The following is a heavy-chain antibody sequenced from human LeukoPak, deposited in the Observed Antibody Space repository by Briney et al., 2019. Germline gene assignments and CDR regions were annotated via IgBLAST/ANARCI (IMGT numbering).Heavy chain of an antibody. J-gene: IGHJ4*02. CDR3: ARDARFLDLVGYFDY. D-gene: IGHD3-3*01. Sequence: QTGGSLRLSCAASGFTFSSYWMHWVRQAPGKGLVWVSRINSDGSSTSYADSVKGRFTISRDNAKNTLYLQMNSLRAEDTAVYYCARDARFLDLVGYFDYWGQGTLVTVSS. V-gene: IGHV3-74*01. CDR2: INSDGSST. CDR1: GFTFSSYW.